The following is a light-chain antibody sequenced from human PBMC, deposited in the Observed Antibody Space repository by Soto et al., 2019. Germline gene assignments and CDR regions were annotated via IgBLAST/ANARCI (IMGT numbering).Light chain of an antibody. CDR1: SSDVGGYNY. Sequence: QSALTQPASVSGSPGQSIAISCTGTSSDVGGYNYVSWYQQHPGKTPNLMIYDVSNRPSGVSNRFSGSKSGNTASLTISGLQAEDEADYYCSSYTSSSTWVFGGGTKVPS. CDR2: DVS. V-gene: IGLV2-14*01. J-gene: IGLJ3*02. CDR3: SSYTSSSTWV.